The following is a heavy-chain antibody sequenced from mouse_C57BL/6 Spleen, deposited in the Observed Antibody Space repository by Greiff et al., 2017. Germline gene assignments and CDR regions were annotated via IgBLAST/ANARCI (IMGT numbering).Heavy chain of an antibody. Sequence: VQLQQPGAELVMPGASVKLSCKASGYTFTSYWMHWVKQRPGQGLEWIGEIDPSDSYTNYNQKFKGKSTLTVDKSSSTAYMQLSSLTSEDSAVYYCARWGTGTDGDYWGQGTTLTVSS. CDR1: GYTFTSYW. D-gene: IGHD4-1*01. J-gene: IGHJ2*01. CDR2: IDPSDSYT. V-gene: IGHV1-69*01. CDR3: ARWGTGTDGDY.